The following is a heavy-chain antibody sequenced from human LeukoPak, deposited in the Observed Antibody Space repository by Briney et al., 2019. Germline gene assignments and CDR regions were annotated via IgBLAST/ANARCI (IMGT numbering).Heavy chain of an antibody. Sequence: GGSLRLSCTASGFTFSGYDMDWVRQAPGKGLEWVAFIRSDGSNKDSADSVKGRFTISRDNAKNTLYLQMNSLRAEDTSVYYCARVGTTGLYFDYWGQGTLVTVSS. V-gene: IGHV3-30*02. J-gene: IGHJ4*02. CDR2: IRSDGSNK. CDR1: GFTFSGYD. D-gene: IGHD1-7*01. CDR3: ARVGTTGLYFDY.